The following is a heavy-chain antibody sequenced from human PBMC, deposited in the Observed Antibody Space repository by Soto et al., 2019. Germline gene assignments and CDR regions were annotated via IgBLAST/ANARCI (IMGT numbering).Heavy chain of an antibody. CDR1: GGSISSGGYY. D-gene: IGHD2-2*01. CDR3: ARDAGRFCSSTSCYFSGAVQH. J-gene: IGHJ1*01. Sequence: QVQLQESGPGLVKPSQTLSLTCTVSGGSISSGGYYWSWIRQHPGKGLEWIGYIYYSGSTYYNPSLKSRVTISVDTSKNQFSLKLSSVTAADTAVYYCARDAGRFCSSTSCYFSGAVQHWGQGTLVTVSS. CDR2: IYYSGST. V-gene: IGHV4-31*03.